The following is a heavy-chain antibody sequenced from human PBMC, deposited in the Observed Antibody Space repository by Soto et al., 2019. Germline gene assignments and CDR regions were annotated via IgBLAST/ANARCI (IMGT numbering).Heavy chain of an antibody. CDR3: ARGYYYYDSGRCFDP. CDR1: GGSISSGDYY. J-gene: IGHJ5*02. V-gene: IGHV4-30-4*01. CDR2: IYYSGST. Sequence: SETLSLTCTVSGGSISSGDYYWSWIRQPPGKGLEWIGYIYYSGSTYYNPSLKSRVTISVDTSKNQFSLKLSSVTAADTAVYYCARGYYYYDSGRCFDPWGHGTLVTVSS. D-gene: IGHD3-22*01.